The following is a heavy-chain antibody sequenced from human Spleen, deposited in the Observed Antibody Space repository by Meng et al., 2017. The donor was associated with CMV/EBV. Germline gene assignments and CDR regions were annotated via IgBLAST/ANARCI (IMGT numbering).Heavy chain of an antibody. Sequence: QLRASCPRLLHPSQTLSLRHTASAGSSISVSYYGSWFRQPDGKGLEWIGLIYTSRSTNDHPSLKSRVPISVDTSKNQFSLKLSSVTAADTAVYYCARTGYSSRQMGWYFDLWGRGTLVTVSS. V-gene: IGHV4-61*02. CDR3: ARTGYSSRQMGWYFDL. J-gene: IGHJ2*01. CDR2: IYTSRST. CDR1: AGSSISVSYY. D-gene: IGHD6-13*01.